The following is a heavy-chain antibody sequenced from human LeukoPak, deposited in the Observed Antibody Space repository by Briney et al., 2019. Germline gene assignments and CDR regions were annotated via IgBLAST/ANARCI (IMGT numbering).Heavy chain of an antibody. D-gene: IGHD3-16*02. CDR3: ARADYVWGSYRTRYYFDY. CDR1: GGSFSGYY. J-gene: IGHJ4*02. CDR2: INHSGST. Sequence: SETLSLTCAVYGGSFSGYYWSWIRQPPGKGLEWIGEINHSGSTNYNPSLKSRVTISVDTSKNQFSLKLSSATAADTAVYYCARADYVWGSYRTRYYFDYWGQGTLVTVSS. V-gene: IGHV4-34*01.